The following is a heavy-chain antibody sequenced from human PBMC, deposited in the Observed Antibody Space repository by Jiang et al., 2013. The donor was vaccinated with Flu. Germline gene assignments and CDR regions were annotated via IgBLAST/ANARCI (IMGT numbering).Heavy chain of an antibody. CDR1: GGSISSYY. CDR3: ATTVLNWGLRSTNFGMDV. Sequence: GSGLVKPSETLSLTCTVSGGSISSYYWSWIRQPPGKGLEWIGYIYYSGSTNYNPSLKSRVTISVDTSKNQFSLKLSSVTAADTAVYYCATTVLNWGLRSTNFGMDVWGKGTTVTVSS. J-gene: IGHJ6*04. CDR2: IYYSGST. V-gene: IGHV4-59*08. D-gene: IGHD3-16*01.